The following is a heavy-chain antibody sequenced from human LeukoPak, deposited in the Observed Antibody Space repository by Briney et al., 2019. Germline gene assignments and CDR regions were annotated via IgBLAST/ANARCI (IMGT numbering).Heavy chain of an antibody. D-gene: IGHD2-15*01. CDR1: GFTFSDYY. CDR2: ISSSGSTI. CDR3: ARVACSGGSCYSVYYYGMDV. J-gene: IGHJ6*02. Sequence: GGSLRLSCAASGFTFSDYYMSRIRQAPGKGLEWVSYISSSGSTIYYADSVKGRFTISRDNAKNSLYLQMNSLRAEDTAVYYCARVACSGGSCYSVYYYGMDVWGQGTTVTVSS. V-gene: IGHV3-11*01.